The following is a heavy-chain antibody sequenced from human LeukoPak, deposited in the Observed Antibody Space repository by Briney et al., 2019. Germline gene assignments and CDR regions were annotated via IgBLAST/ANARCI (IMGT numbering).Heavy chain of an antibody. CDR1: GFTFSSYA. CDR3: TRSTGWYNTFDY. V-gene: IGHV3-23*01. D-gene: IGHD2-8*02. J-gene: IGHJ4*02. CDR2: ISGSGGST. Sequence: GGSLRLSCAASGFTFSSYAMSWVRQAPGKGLEWVSAISGSGGSTYYADSVKGRFTISRDNAKKSVYLQMNSLRVEDMAFYYCTRSTGWYNTFDYWGQGALVTISS.